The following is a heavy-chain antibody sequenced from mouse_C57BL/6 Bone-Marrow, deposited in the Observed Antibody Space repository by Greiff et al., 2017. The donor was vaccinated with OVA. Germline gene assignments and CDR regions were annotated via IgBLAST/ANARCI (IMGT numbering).Heavy chain of an antibody. CDR2: INPNNGGT. CDR3: AREPYYYGYYYAMDY. D-gene: IGHD1-1*01. CDR1: GYTFTDYY. J-gene: IGHJ4*01. V-gene: IGHV1-26*01. Sequence: EVQLQQSGPELVKPGASVKISCKASGYTFTDYYMNWVKQSHGKSLEWIGDINPNNGGTSYNQKFKGKATLTVDKSSSTAYMELRSLTSEDSAVYYCAREPYYYGYYYAMDYWGQGTSVTVSS.